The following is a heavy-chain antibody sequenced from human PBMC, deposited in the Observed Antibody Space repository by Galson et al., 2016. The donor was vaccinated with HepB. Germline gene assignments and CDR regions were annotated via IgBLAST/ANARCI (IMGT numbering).Heavy chain of an antibody. CDR1: GGTFGTSS. Sequence: SVKVSCKASGGTFGTSSISWLRQAPGQGLEWMGWIGTYNGYATYAQKLQGRVTMTTDTSTSTAYMELRSLRSDDTAVYYCARNDSSGYYSRWGQGTLVTVSS. V-gene: IGHV1-18*01. CDR2: IGTYNGYA. D-gene: IGHD3-22*01. CDR3: ARNDSSGYYSR. J-gene: IGHJ4*02.